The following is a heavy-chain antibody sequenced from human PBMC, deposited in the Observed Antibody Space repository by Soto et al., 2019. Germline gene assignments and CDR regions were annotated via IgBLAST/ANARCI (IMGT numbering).Heavy chain of an antibody. J-gene: IGHJ3*02. D-gene: IGHD2-2*03. CDR3: ARALDIVVVPATPLDAFDI. CDR1: GYTFTSYA. V-gene: IGHV1-3*01. Sequence: QVQLVQSGAEVKKPGASVKVSCKASGYTFTSYAMHWVRQAPGQRLEWMGWINAGNGNTKYSQKFRGRVTITRDTSASTAYMELSSLRSEDTAVYYCARALDIVVVPATPLDAFDIWGQGTMVTVSS. CDR2: INAGNGNT.